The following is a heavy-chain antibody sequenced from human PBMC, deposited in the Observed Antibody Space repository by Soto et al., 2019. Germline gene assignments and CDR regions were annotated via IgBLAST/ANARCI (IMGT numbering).Heavy chain of an antibody. CDR1: DHTFTNNW. Sequence: QLVQSGADVKKPGESLNISCQGSDHTFTNNWIAWVRQMPGKGLEWMAMIYPADSDTRYSPSFQGLVTVSADKSTNIARLHWRSLKASDTAMYYCARRMGYIGAFDIWGKGTMVTVSS. V-gene: IGHV5-51*01. CDR3: ARRMGYIGAFDI. D-gene: IGHD5-18*01. CDR2: IYPADSDT. J-gene: IGHJ3*02.